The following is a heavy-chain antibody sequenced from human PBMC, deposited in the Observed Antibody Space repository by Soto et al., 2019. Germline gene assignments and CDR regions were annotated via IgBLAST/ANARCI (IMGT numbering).Heavy chain of an antibody. CDR1: GYRFSSYW. V-gene: IGHV5-51*01. D-gene: IGHD3-16*01. CDR2: IYPGDSDT. Sequence: RGESLKISCKGSGYRFSSYWIALVRQMPGKGLEWMGIIYPGDSDTRYSPSFEGQVTISADKSNSTAYLQWSSLKASDTAMYYCARQGSNGAYYYYGMDVWGQGTTVTVSS. J-gene: IGHJ6*02. CDR3: ARQGSNGAYYYYGMDV.